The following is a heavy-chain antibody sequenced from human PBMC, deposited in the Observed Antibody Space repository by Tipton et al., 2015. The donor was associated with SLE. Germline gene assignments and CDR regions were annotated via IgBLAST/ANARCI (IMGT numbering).Heavy chain of an antibody. V-gene: IGHV3-21*01. CDR2: VSSSSVVI. CDR3: ATLRPGFCTNGVCYPDAFDI. J-gene: IGHJ3*02. Sequence: SLRLSCAVSGLAFSSSSMNWVRQAPGKGLGWVSSVSSSSVVIHYADSVKGRFTISRDNAEKSVYLQMNSLRADDTAVYYCATLRPGFCTNGVCYPDAFDIWGQGTMVTVSS. D-gene: IGHD2-8*01. CDR1: GLAFSSSS.